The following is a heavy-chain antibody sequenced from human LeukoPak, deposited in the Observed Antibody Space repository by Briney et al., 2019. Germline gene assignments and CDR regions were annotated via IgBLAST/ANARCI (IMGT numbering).Heavy chain of an antibody. CDR2: IIPIFGTA. Sequence: SSVKVSCKASGGTFSSYAISWVRQAPGQRLEWMVGIIPIFGTANYAQKFQGRVTITTDESTSTAYMELSSLRSEDTAVYYCARGGRLVYYMDVWGKGTTVTVSS. D-gene: IGHD3-9*01. J-gene: IGHJ6*03. CDR1: GGTFSSYA. V-gene: IGHV1-69*05. CDR3: ARGGRLVYYMDV.